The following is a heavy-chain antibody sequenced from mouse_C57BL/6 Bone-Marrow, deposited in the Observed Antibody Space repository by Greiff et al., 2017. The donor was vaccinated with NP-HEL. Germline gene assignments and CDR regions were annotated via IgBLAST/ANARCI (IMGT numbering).Heavy chain of an antibody. CDR1: GFTFSDYY. CDR2: LSHGGGST. Sequence: EVMLVESGGGLVQPGGSLKLSCAASGFTFSDYYMYWVRQTPEKRLEWVAYLSHGGGSTYYPDTVKGRFTISRNNARNTLYLQMSRLKSEDTAMDYCARHKGAYWGQGTLVTVSA. CDR3: ARHKGAY. J-gene: IGHJ3*01. V-gene: IGHV5-12*01.